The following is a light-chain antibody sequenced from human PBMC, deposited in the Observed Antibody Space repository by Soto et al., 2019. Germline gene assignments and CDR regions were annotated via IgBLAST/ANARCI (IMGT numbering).Light chain of an antibody. Sequence: PGQSAPRSLRASQSVSSYLAWYQQKPGQAPRLLIYDASNRATGIPARFSGSGSGTDFTLTISSLEPEDFAVYYCQQRSNWPTFGQGTRLEI. V-gene: IGKV3-11*01. CDR2: DAS. CDR1: QSVSSY. CDR3: QQRSNWPT. J-gene: IGKJ5*01.